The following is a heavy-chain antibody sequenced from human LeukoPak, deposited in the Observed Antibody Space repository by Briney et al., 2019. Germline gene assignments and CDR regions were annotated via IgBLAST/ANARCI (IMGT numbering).Heavy chain of an antibody. D-gene: IGHD3-10*01. J-gene: IGHJ4*02. Sequence: GGSLRLSCAASGFTFSSHAMNWVRQAPGKGLEWVSGMSGSGIYTYYADSVKGRFIISRDNSKNTLYLQMNSLRAEDTAIYYCAKDRIDSGSYYYIDVWGQGTLVTVSS. CDR2: MSGSGIYT. V-gene: IGHV3-23*01. CDR3: AKDRIDSGSYYYIDV. CDR1: GFTFSSHA.